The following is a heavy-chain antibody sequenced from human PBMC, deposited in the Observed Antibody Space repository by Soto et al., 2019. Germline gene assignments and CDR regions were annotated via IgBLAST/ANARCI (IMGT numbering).Heavy chain of an antibody. Sequence: QLQLQESGSGLVTPSQTLSLTCAVSGVSITSGDNSWSWIRQPPGKGLELIGYIFHSGCTYYNPSLKGRVTISVDSSKNQFSLRLTSVTAADTAVYYCACDYGSGSYRFDYWGQGTLVTVSS. J-gene: IGHJ4*02. CDR1: GVSITSGDNS. CDR2: IFHSGCT. D-gene: IGHD3-10*01. CDR3: ACDYGSGSYRFDY. V-gene: IGHV4-30-2*01.